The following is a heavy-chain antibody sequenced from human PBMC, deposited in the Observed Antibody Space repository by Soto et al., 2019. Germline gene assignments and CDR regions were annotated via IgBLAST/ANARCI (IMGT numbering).Heavy chain of an antibody. CDR3: AKEVTEASKDYFDY. V-gene: IGHV3-23*01. D-gene: IGHD1-26*01. Sequence: EVQLLESGGGLVQPGGSLRLSCAASGFTFSSYAMSWVRQAPGKGLEWVSGIRGSGGSTDYADFVKGRFTISRDNWRNTLYLQMNSLRAEDTAVYYCAKEVTEASKDYFDYWGQGTLVTVSS. CDR2: IRGSGGST. CDR1: GFTFSSYA. J-gene: IGHJ4*02.